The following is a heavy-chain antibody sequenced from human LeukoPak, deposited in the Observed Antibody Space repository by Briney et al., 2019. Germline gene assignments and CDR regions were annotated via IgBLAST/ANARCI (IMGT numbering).Heavy chain of an antibody. CDR1: GFTFSSYE. CDR3: TRATWDTGNPFDY. V-gene: IGHV3-48*03. D-gene: IGHD5-18*01. J-gene: IGHJ4*02. Sequence: GGSLRPSCAASGFTFSSYEMNWVRQAPGKGLEWVSYISSSGSTIYYADSVKGRFTISRDNSKNTLYLQMNSLRAEDTAVYYCTRATWDTGNPFDYWGQGTLVTVSS. CDR2: ISSSGSTI.